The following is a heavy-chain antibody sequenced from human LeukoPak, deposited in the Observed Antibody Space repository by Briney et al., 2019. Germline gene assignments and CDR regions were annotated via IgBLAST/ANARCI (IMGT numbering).Heavy chain of an antibody. CDR2: ITPIFGTA. Sequence: SVKVSCKASGGTFSSYAISWVRQAPGQGLEWMGGITPIFGTANYAQKLQGRVTITADESTSTAYMELSSLRSEDTAVYYCARRSGYGDYQFDYWGQGTLVTVSS. CDR1: GGTFSSYA. CDR3: ARRSGYGDYQFDY. D-gene: IGHD4-17*01. V-gene: IGHV1-69*13. J-gene: IGHJ4*02.